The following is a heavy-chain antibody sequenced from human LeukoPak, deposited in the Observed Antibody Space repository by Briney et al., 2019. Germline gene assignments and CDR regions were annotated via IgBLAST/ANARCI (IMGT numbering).Heavy chain of an antibody. D-gene: IGHD2-2*01. CDR3: ATLDYPGYCSSTSCYFRY. CDR1: GHTFTDYY. CDR2: VDPEDGET. J-gene: IGHJ4*02. Sequence: ASVKVSCKVSGHTFTDYYMHWVQQAPGKGLEWMGLVDPEDGETIYAEKFQGRVTITADTSTDTAYMELSSLRSEDTAVYYCATLDYPGYCSSTSCYFRYWGQGTLVTVSS. V-gene: IGHV1-69-2*01.